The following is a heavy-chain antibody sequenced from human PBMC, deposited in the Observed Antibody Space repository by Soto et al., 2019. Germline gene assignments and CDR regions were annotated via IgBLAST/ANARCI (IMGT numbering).Heavy chain of an antibody. J-gene: IGHJ4*02. V-gene: IGHV3-73*02. D-gene: IGHD5-18*01. CDR2: VRGKRGNDGT. CDR3: TRRSDWTAVGPLDY. Sequence: EVQLVESGGGLVQPGGSLKLSCAASGFAFSDSAMHWVRQASGKGLEWIGRVRGKRGNDGTAYAASVKGRFTISRDDSKTTSYLQMNSLKIEDTVVYYCTRRSDWTAVGPLDYWGQGTLVTVSS. CDR1: GFAFSDSA.